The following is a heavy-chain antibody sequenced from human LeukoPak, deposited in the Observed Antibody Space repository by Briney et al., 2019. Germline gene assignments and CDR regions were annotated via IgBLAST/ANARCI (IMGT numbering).Heavy chain of an antibody. J-gene: IGHJ2*01. V-gene: IGHV4-30-2*01. CDR2: INHSGST. CDR1: GGSFSSDTYS. CDR3: ARVPLGNFWYFDL. D-gene: IGHD1-7*01. Sequence: SETLSLTCAVSGGSFSSDTYSWSWIRQPPGKGLEWIGYINHSGSTYYNPSLKSRVTISVDRSKNRFSLNLNSVTAADTAVYYCARVPLGNFWYFDLWGRGTLVTVSS.